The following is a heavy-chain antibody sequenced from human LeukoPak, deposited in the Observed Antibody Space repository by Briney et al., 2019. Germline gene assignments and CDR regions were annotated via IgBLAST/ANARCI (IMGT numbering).Heavy chain of an antibody. CDR1: GGSISSYY. V-gene: IGHV4-59*08. D-gene: IGHD2-2*01. Sequence: PSETLSLTCTVSGGSISSYYWSWIRQPPGKGLEWIGYICYSGSTNYNPSLKSRVTISVDTSKNQFSLKLSSVTAADTAVYYCARTEPYCSSTSCYLKYYYYYGMDVWGQGTTVTVSS. CDR2: ICYSGST. J-gene: IGHJ6*02. CDR3: ARTEPYCSSTSCYLKYYYYYGMDV.